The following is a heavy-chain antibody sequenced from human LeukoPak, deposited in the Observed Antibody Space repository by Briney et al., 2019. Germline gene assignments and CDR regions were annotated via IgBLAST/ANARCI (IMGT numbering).Heavy chain of an antibody. Sequence: SETLSLTCTVSGFTISSGGYYWRWLRQHPGKGLVWSVYSYYSGSTYYNPSLKSRVTISVDTSKSQFSLKLSSVTAADTAVYYCARSKGIAAAGNNFDYWGQGTLVTVSS. CDR3: ARSKGIAAAGNNFDY. J-gene: IGHJ4*02. CDR1: GFTISSGGYY. V-gene: IGHV4-31*03. D-gene: IGHD6-13*01. CDR2: SYYSGST.